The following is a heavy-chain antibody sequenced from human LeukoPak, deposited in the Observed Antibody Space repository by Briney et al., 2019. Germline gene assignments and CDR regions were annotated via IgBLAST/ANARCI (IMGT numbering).Heavy chain of an antibody. CDR1: GYGFTGYF. CDR2: INPDSGGT. V-gene: IGHV1-2*02. D-gene: IGHD6-13*01. CDR3: VRDLFFAAAEREGDDY. J-gene: IGHJ4*02. Sequence: ASVKVSCEASGYGFTGYFMHWVRQAPGQGLEWMGWINPDSGGTSYAQKFRGRVTLTRDTSIYTAYMELSRLRSDDTAVYYCVRDLFFAAAEREGDDYWGQGTLVTVSS.